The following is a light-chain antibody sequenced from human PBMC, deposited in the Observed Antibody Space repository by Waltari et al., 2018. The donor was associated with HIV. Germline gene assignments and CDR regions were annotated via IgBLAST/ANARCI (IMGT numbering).Light chain of an antibody. Sequence: EIVMTQSPATLSVSPGERVALSCRTSQSVGSALAWYQQKPGQVPRLLIYGASTRATGFPARFSGSGSETEFTLTISSLQSEDCAVYYCQQYNKWPLTFGGGTKVEIK. V-gene: IGKV3-15*01. J-gene: IGKJ4*01. CDR3: QQYNKWPLT. CDR2: GAS. CDR1: QSVGSA.